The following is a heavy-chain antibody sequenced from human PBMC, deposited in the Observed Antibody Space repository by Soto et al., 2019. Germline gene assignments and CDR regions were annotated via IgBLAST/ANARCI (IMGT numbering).Heavy chain of an antibody. CDR2: ISYSGST. D-gene: IGHD1-26*01. CDR1: GYSISSDSYY. CDR3: ARDPVGATYFDS. Sequence: PSETLSLTCAVSGYSISSDSYYWGWIRQSPEKGLEWIASISYSGSTYYNPTLKSRLIISVDTSKNQFSLKVTSVTAADTAVYYCARDPVGATYFDSWGQGTLVTVSS. J-gene: IGHJ4*02. V-gene: IGHV4-39*07.